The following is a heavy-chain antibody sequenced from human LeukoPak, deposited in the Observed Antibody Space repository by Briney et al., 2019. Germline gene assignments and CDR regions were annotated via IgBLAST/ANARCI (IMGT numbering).Heavy chain of an antibody. V-gene: IGHV1-8*01. D-gene: IGHD3-16*01. Sequence: ASVKVSCKASGYTFTTYDINWVRRATGQGLEWMGWMNPNSGNTGYAQKFQGRVTMTRNTSISTAYMELSSLRSEDTAVYYCARGLTNYDYVWGSSDYWGQGTLATVSS. CDR2: MNPNSGNT. CDR1: GYTFTTYD. CDR3: ARGLTNYDYVWGSSDY. J-gene: IGHJ4*02.